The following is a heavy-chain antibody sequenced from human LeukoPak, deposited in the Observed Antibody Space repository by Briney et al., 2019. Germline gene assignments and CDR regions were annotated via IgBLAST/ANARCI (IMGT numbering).Heavy chain of an antibody. CDR3: AQLLDDNPIRWYFGL. CDR1: GFTFSSYA. D-gene: IGHD1-14*01. Sequence: PGGSLRLSCTASGFTFSSYALSWVRQAPGKGLEWVSSISESGDTPYYADPVKGLFTISRDNSKNTLYLQMSSLRAEDTAVYYCAQLLDDNPIRWYFGLWGRGTLVTVSS. V-gene: IGHV3-23*01. J-gene: IGHJ2*01. CDR2: ISESGDTP.